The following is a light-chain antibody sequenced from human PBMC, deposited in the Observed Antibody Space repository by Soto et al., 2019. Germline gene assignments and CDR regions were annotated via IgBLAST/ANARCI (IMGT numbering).Light chain of an antibody. Sequence: QSVLTQPGSVSGSPGQSITIYCTGTSSDVGGYNYVSWYQQHPGKAPKLMIYEVSNRPSGVSNRFSGSKSGNTASLTISGLQAEDEADYYCSSYTSSSTPFVFGTGTKLTVL. CDR2: EVS. V-gene: IGLV2-14*01. CDR1: SSDVGGYNY. CDR3: SSYTSSSTPFV. J-gene: IGLJ1*01.